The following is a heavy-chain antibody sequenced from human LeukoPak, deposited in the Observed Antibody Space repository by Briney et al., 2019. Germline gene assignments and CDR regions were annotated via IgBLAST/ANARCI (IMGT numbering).Heavy chain of an antibody. D-gene: IGHD5-18*01. J-gene: IGHJ4*02. V-gene: IGHV3-7*04. Sequence: GGSLRLSCAASGFTFSSYWMSWVRQVPGKGLEWVANIKEDGSEKHFVDSVKGRFTISRDNAKNTLYLQMNSLRAEDTAVYYCARGRGYSCIYWGQGTLVTVSS. CDR2: IKEDGSEK. CDR1: GFTFSSYW. CDR3: ARGRGYSCIY.